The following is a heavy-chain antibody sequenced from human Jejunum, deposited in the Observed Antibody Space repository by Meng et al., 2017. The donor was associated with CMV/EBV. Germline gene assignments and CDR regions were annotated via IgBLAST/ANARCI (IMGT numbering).Heavy chain of an antibody. V-gene: IGHV3-30*04. CDR2: IPFDGNNE. D-gene: IGHD6-13*01. Sequence: SGFTFSSYAMHWVRQAPGRGLEWVAVIPFDGNNEHYADSVKGRFTISRDNSKNTLYLQVNSLRLEDTGVYYCARGTGSGSWLIDSWGQGTLVTVSS. J-gene: IGHJ4*02. CDR1: GFTFSSYA. CDR3: ARGTGSGSWLIDS.